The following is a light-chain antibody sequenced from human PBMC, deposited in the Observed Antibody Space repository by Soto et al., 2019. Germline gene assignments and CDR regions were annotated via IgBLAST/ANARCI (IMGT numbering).Light chain of an antibody. CDR2: EVS. J-gene: IGLJ1*01. CDR3: SSYTTSSTQV. CDR1: SSDIGAYKH. V-gene: IGLV2-14*01. Sequence: VLTQPASVSGSPGQSITISCTGTSSDIGAYKHVSWYQQHPGKAPKLMIYEVSNRPSGVSNRFSGSKSGNTASLTISGLQAEDEADYYCSSYTTSSTQVFGTGTKVTVL.